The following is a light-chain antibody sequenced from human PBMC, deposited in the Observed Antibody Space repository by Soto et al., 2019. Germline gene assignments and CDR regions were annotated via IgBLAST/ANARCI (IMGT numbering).Light chain of an antibody. CDR3: QQYGSSPWT. J-gene: IGKJ1*01. Sequence: PGERATLSCRASQSVSSSYLAWYQQKPGRAPRLLIYGASSRATGIPDRFSGSGSGTEFTLTISRLEPEDFEVYYCQQYGSSPWTFGQGTKVDIK. CDR1: QSVSSSY. CDR2: GAS. V-gene: IGKV3-20*01.